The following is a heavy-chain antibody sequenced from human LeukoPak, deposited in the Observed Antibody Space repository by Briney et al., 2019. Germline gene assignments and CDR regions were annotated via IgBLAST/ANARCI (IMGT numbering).Heavy chain of an antibody. CDR2: IYHSGST. D-gene: IGHD1-1*01. J-gene: IGHJ6*02. CDR3: ARGRRYNWNDYYYYGMDV. CDR1: GGSISSSDW. V-gene: IGHV4-4*02. Sequence: SETLSLTCAVSGGSISSSDWWSWVRQPPGKGLEWIGEIYHSGSTNYNPSLKSRVTISVGKSKNQFSLKLSSVTAADTAVYYCARGRRYNWNDYYYYGMDVWGQGTTVTVSS.